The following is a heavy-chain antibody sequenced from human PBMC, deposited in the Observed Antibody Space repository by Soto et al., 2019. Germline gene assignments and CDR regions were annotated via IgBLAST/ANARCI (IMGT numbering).Heavy chain of an antibody. Sequence: GGSLRLSCAASGFTFSSYAMSWVRQAPGKGLEWVSSISGSGGSTYHADSVKGRFTISRDNSKNTLYLQMNSLRAEDTAVYYCAKDESYDSSGYYYVSRHFDYWGQGTLVTVSS. V-gene: IGHV3-23*01. CDR2: ISGSGGST. CDR1: GFTFSSYA. J-gene: IGHJ4*02. D-gene: IGHD3-22*01. CDR3: AKDESYDSSGYYYVSRHFDY.